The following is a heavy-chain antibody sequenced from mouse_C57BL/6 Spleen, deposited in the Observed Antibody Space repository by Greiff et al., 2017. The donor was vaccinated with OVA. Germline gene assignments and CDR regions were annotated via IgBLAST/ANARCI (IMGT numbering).Heavy chain of an antibody. CDR1: GFTFSSYG. Sequence: EVMLVESGGDLVKPGGSLKLSCAASGFTFSSYGMSWVRQTPDKRLECVATISSGGSYTYYPDSVKGRFTISRDNAKNTLYLQMSSLKSEDTAMYYCARLYGSLYAMDYWGQGTSVTVSS. D-gene: IGHD1-1*01. J-gene: IGHJ4*01. CDR3: ARLYGSLYAMDY. V-gene: IGHV5-6*01. CDR2: ISSGGSYT.